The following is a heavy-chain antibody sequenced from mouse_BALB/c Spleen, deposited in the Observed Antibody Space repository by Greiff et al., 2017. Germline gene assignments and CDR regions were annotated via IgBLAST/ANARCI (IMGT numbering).Heavy chain of an antibody. CDR2: IRSKSNNYAT. J-gene: IGHJ4*01. V-gene: IGHV10S3*01. CDR3: VRRAMDY. CDR1: GFTFNTNA. Sequence: GGGLVQPKGSLKLSCAASGFTFNTNAMNWVRQAPGKGLEWVARIRSKSNNYATYYADSVKDRFTISRDDSQSMLYLQMNNLKTEDTAMYYCVRRAMDYWGQGTSVTVSS.